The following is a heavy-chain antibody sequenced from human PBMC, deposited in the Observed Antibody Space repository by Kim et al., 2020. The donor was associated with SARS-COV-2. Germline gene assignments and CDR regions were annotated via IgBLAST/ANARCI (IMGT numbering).Heavy chain of an antibody. CDR3: ARAMIDSSGYYPDAFDI. CDR2: IYTSGNT. J-gene: IGHJ3*02. D-gene: IGHD3-22*01. Sequence: GGSLRLSCAASGFTVSSNYMSWVRQAPGKGLEWVSVIYTSGNTDYADSVKGRFTISRDNSKNTVYLQMNSLRAEDTAVYYCARAMIDSSGYYPDAFDIWGQGTMVTVSS. CDR1: GFTVSSNY. V-gene: IGHV3-53*01.